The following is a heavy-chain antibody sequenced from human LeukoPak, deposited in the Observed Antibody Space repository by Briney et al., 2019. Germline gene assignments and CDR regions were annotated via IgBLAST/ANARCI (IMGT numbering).Heavy chain of an antibody. J-gene: IGHJ4*02. CDR1: GFTFSSYS. V-gene: IGHV3-21*01. CDR2: ISSSSSYI. D-gene: IGHD3-22*01. CDR3: ARDPSMIVEDDY. Sequence: GGSLRLSCAASGFTFSSYSMNWVRQAPGKGLEWVSSISSSSSYIYYADSVKGRFTISRNNAKNSLYLQMNSLRAEDTAVYYCARDPSMIVEDDYWGQGTLVTVSS.